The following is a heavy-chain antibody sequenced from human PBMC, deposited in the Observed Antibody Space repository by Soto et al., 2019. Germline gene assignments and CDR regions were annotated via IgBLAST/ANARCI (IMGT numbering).Heavy chain of an antibody. CDR2: IYYSGST. CDR3: ARTMVRGVSFDY. D-gene: IGHD3-10*01. Sequence: SETLSLTCTVAGGSISSGGCYWSWIRQPPGKGLEWIGYIYYSGSTYYNPSLKSRVTISVDTSKNQFSLKLSSVTAADTAVYYCARTMVRGVSFDYRGQGTLVTVSS. V-gene: IGHV4-30-4*01. J-gene: IGHJ4*02. CDR1: GGSISSGGCY.